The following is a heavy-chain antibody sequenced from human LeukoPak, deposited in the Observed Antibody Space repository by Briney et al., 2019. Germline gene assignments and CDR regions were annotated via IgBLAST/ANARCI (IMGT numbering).Heavy chain of an antibody. CDR3: ARGRLSDY. CDR2: INHSGST. D-gene: IGHD6-25*01. J-gene: IGHJ4*02. V-gene: IGHV4-34*01. Sequence: SETLSLTCSVSSSSINNFYWTWIRQPPGKGLEWIGEINHSGSTNYNPSLKSRVTISVDTSKNQFSLKLSSVTAADTAVYYCARGRLSDYWGQGTLVTVSS. CDR1: SSSINNFY.